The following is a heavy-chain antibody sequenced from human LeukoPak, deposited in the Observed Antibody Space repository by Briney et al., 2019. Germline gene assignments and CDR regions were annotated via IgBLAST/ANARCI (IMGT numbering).Heavy chain of an antibody. CDR3: ARDGLSLAMVRGNPFDY. CDR1: GFTFSSYS. V-gene: IGHV3-48*01. CDR2: ISSSSSTI. Sequence: PGGSLRLSCAASGFTFSSYSMNWVRQAPGKGLEWVSYISSSSSTIYYADSVKGRFTISRDNAKNSLYLQMNSLRAEDTAVYYCARDGLSLAMVRGNPFDYWGQGTLVTVSS. D-gene: IGHD3-10*01. J-gene: IGHJ4*02.